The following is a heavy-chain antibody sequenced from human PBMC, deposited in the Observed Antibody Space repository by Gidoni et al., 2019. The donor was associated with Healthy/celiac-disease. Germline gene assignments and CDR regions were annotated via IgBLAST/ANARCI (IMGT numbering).Heavy chain of an antibody. V-gene: IGHV4-61*02. Sequence: QVQLQESGPGLVKPSQTLSLTCTVSGGSISSGSYYWSWIRQPAGKGLEWIGRIYTSGSTNYNPSLKSRVTISVDTSKNQFSLKLSSVTAADTAVYYCARVPEDGSGSSPYWYFDLWGRGTLVTVSS. CDR1: GGSISSGSYY. J-gene: IGHJ2*01. CDR2: IYTSGST. CDR3: ARVPEDGSGSSPYWYFDL. D-gene: IGHD3-10*01.